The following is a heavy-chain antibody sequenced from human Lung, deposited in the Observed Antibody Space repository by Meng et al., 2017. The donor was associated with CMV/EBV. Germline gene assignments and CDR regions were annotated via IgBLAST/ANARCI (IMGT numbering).Heavy chain of an antibody. CDR1: GGSISSYY. D-gene: IGHD3-3*01. J-gene: IGHJ6*02. CDR2: IYYSGST. V-gene: IGHV4-59*01. CDR3: ARGGYYDFWSGYSYYYYYGMDV. Sequence: SXTLSLXCTVSGGSISSYYWSWIRQPPGKGLEWIGYIYYSGSTNYNPSLKRRVTISVDTSKNQFSLKLSSVTAADTAVYYCARGGYYDFWSGYSYYYYYGMDVWGQGTTVTVSS.